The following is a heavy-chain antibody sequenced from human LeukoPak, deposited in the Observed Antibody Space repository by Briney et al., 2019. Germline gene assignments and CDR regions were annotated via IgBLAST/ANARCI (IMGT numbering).Heavy chain of an antibody. CDR1: GFTFSSYG. J-gene: IGHJ3*02. CDR2: IRYDGSK. Sequence: GGSLRLSCAASGFTFSSYGMHWVRQAPGKGLEWVAFIRYDGSKYYADSVKGRFTISRGNSKNTLYLQMNSLRAEDTAVYYCAKDHAKEAFDIWGQGTMVTVSS. V-gene: IGHV3-30*02. CDR3: AKDHAKEAFDI.